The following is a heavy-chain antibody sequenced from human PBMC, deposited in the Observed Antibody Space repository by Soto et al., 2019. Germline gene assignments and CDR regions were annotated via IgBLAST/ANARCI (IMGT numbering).Heavy chain of an antibody. V-gene: IGHV3-30*18. CDR2: IAADGLAQ. CDR1: GFTYSTFG. J-gene: IGHJ2*01. Sequence: QVQLVESGGGVVQPGRSLRLSCAASGFTYSTFGMHWVRQAPGKGLEWVAVIAADGLAQYYADSVKGRFTIPRDNSENTLFLQMNNLGAEDTAVYYCAKEFFSPQAYWFFDLWGRGTLVTVSS. CDR3: AKEFFSPQAYWFFDL. D-gene: IGHD3-3*01.